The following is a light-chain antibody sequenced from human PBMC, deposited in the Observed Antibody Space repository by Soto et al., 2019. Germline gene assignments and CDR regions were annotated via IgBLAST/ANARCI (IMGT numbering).Light chain of an antibody. CDR1: SSNIGSNY. CDR3: AVWDDSLSGVV. CDR2: GNN. V-gene: IGLV1-47*01. Sequence: QSVLTQPPSASGTPGQTVTISSSGSSSNIGSNYVFWYQHLPGTAPKLLICGNNQRPSGVPDRFSGSRSGTSASLAISGLRPEDEADYYCAVWDDSLSGVVFGGGTKLTVL. J-gene: IGLJ3*02.